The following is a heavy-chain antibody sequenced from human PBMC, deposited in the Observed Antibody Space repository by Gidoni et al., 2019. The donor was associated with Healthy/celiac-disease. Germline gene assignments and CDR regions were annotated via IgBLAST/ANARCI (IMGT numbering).Heavy chain of an antibody. CDR3: ARNSYYYDSSGSVAPFDY. D-gene: IGHD3-22*01. Sequence: EVQLVESGGGLVQPGGSLRLSCAASGFTFSIYRMNWVRQAPGKGLEWVSYISSSSSTIYYADSVKGRFTISRDNAKNSLYLQMNSLRAEDTAVYYCARNSYYYDSSGSVAPFDYWGQGTLVTVSS. CDR2: ISSSSSTI. V-gene: IGHV3-48*01. J-gene: IGHJ4*02. CDR1: GFTFSIYR.